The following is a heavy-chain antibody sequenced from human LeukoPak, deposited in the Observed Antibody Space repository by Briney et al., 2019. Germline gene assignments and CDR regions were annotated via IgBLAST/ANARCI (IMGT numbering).Heavy chain of an antibody. D-gene: IGHD6-13*01. J-gene: IGHJ4*02. CDR2: IYTSGST. CDR3: AREISSSWYTDY. CDR1: GGSISSGSYY. Sequence: SQTLSLTCTVSGGSISSGSYYWSWIRQPAGKGLEWIGRIYTSGSTNYNPSLKSRVTISVDKSKNQFSLKLSSVTAADTAVYYCAREISSSWYTDYWGQGTLVTVSS. V-gene: IGHV4-61*02.